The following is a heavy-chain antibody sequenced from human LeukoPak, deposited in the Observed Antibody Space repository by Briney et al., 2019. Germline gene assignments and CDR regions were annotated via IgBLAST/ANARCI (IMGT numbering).Heavy chain of an antibody. J-gene: IGHJ4*02. CDR3: ARFLGYCSGGSCYFDY. D-gene: IGHD2-15*01. CDR2: INPNSGGT. CDR1: GYTFTGYY. Sequence: GASVKVSCKASGYTFTGYYMHWVRQAPGQGLEWMGWINPNSGGTNYAQKFQGRVTMTRDTSISTAYMELSSLKSDDTAVYYCARFLGYCSGGSCYFDYWGQGTLVTVSS. V-gene: IGHV1-2*02.